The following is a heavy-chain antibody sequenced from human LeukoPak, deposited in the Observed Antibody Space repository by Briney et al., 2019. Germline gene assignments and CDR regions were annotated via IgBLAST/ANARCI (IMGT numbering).Heavy chain of an antibody. CDR2: ISGSGGST. CDR1: GFTFSSYS. V-gene: IGHV3-23*01. CDR3: AKGDYGDYVPIDY. Sequence: PGGSLRLSCAASGFTFSSYSMNWVRQAPGKGLEWVSAISGSGGSTYYADSVKGRFTISRDNSKSTLYLQMNSLRAEDTAVYYCAKGDYGDYVPIDYWGQGTLVTVSS. D-gene: IGHD4-17*01. J-gene: IGHJ4*02.